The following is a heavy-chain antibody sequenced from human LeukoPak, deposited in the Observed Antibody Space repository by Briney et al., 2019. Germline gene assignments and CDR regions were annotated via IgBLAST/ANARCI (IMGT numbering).Heavy chain of an antibody. Sequence: PWGSLRLSCAASGYTFSPYSMNWVRQAPGKGLEWVSSISSSNTYYADSVKGRFTISRDNAKKSVYLQMNSLRAEDTAVYYCARDPGDLRWGMDVWGQGTTVTVAS. CDR1: GYTFSPYS. CDR3: ARDPGDLRWGMDV. D-gene: IGHD2-21*02. V-gene: IGHV3-21*01. J-gene: IGHJ6*02. CDR2: ISSSNTY.